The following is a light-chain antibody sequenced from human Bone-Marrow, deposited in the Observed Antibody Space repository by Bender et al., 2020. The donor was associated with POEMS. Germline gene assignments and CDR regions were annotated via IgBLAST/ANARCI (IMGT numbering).Light chain of an antibody. CDR1: SSDVGGYNY. J-gene: IGLJ1*01. CDR2: DVS. CDR3: CSYAGRYSYV. V-gene: IGLV2-11*01. Sequence: QSALTQPASVSGSPGQSITISCTGTSSDVGGYNYVSWYQQHPDKAPKLMISDVSHRPSGVPDRFSGSKSGNTASLTISGLQAEDEADYYCCSYAGRYSYVFGTGTKVTVL.